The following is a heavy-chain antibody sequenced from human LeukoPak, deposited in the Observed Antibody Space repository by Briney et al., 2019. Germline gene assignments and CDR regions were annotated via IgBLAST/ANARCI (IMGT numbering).Heavy chain of an antibody. CDR2: INPNSGGT. CDR1: GYTFTGYY. Sequence: ASVKVSCKASGYTFTGYYMHWARQAPGQGLEWTGRINPNSGGTNYAQKFQGRVTMTRDTSISTAYMELSRLRSDDTAVYYCARSDQWVDREMATITTPADYWGQGTLVTVSS. J-gene: IGHJ4*02. V-gene: IGHV1-2*06. D-gene: IGHD5-24*01. CDR3: ARSDQWVDREMATITTPADY.